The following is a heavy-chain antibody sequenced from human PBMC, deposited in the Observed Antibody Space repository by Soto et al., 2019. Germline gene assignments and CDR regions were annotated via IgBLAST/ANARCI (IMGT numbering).Heavy chain of an antibody. J-gene: IGHJ4*02. CDR3: ARGSTTEKVDS. Sequence: KASETLSLTCAVSGYSISSSNWWGWIRQPPGKGLEWIGYIYYSGTTYYNPSLKSRVTMSVDTSKNQFSLKLTSVTAVDTAVYYCARGSTTEKVDSWGQGILVTVSS. CDR1: GYSISSSNW. CDR2: IYYSGTT. V-gene: IGHV4-28*03.